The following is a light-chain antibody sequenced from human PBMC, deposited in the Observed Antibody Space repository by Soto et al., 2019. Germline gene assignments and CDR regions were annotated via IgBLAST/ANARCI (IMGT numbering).Light chain of an antibody. CDR2: DAS. J-gene: IGKJ5*01. Sequence: EIVLTQSPVTLSLSPGERATLSCGASQTVSSGYLAWYQQRPGLAPRLLIYDASSRATGIPDRFSGSGSGTDFSLTMSRLEPEDFTVYYCQQYSSSPYTFGQGTRLEI. CDR3: QQYSSSPYT. V-gene: IGKV3D-20*01. CDR1: QTVSSGY.